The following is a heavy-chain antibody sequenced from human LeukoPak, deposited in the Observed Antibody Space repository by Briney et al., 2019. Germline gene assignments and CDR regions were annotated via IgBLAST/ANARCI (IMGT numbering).Heavy chain of an antibody. CDR1: GYSFTDYY. J-gene: IGHJ4*02. Sequence: EASVKVSCKATGYSFTDYYMHWVRQAPRQGLEWMGLINPNGGGTNYAQKFQGRVTMTRDTSTSTVYMELSSLRSEDTDVYYCARELRGNWNALDSWGQGTLVTVSS. CDR2: INPNGGGT. V-gene: IGHV1-46*01. CDR3: ARELRGNWNALDS. D-gene: IGHD1-20*01.